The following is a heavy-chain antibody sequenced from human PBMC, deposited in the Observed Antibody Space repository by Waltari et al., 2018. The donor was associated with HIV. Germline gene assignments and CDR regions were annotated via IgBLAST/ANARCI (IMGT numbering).Heavy chain of an antibody. D-gene: IGHD3-10*01. Sequence: EVQLVESGGGLVQPGESLRLSCTASGFSFSTSWMSWVRQSPGKGLEGVANMKEEGSEKRYADSVKGRFIISRDNAMNSLYLQMNNLRAEDTAVYYCATGFVPGYWGQGTLVTVSS. CDR2: MKEEGSEK. CDR3: ATGFVPGY. J-gene: IGHJ4*02. CDR1: GFSFSTSW. V-gene: IGHV3-7*01.